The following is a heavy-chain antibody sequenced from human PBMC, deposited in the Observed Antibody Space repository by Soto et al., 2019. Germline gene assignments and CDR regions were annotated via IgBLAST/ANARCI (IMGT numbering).Heavy chain of an antibody. J-gene: IGHJ4*02. Sequence: QITLKESGPTLVKPTQTLTLTCTFSGFSLTTTGMGVGWIRQPPGKALEWLALIYCDDDKRYSPSLKTRLTITKATSNDQVVLTMTNMDPVDTATYYCAQAPGKFYFVYWGQGALVTVSS. CDR3: AQAPGKFYFVY. CDR2: IYCDDDK. CDR1: GFSLTTTGMG. V-gene: IGHV2-5*02.